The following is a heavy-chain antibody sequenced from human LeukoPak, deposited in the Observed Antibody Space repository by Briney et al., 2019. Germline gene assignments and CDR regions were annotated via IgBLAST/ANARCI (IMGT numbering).Heavy chain of an antibody. CDR1: GGSISGHY. CDR2: IYTSGST. J-gene: IGHJ4*02. Sequence: PSETLSLTCTVSGGSISGHYWSWIRQPAGKGLEWIGRIYTSGSTNYNPSLRSRVTMSVDTSKNQFSLKLRSVTAADTAVYYCARTPIYYFDNSGYYNWGQGTLVTVSS. V-gene: IGHV4-4*07. CDR3: ARTPIYYFDNSGYYN. D-gene: IGHD3-22*01.